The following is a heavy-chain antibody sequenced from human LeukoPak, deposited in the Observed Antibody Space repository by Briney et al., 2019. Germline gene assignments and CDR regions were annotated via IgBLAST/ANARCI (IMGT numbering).Heavy chain of an antibody. V-gene: IGHV3-21*01. Sequence: PGGSLRLSRAASGFTFSSYSMNWVRQAPGKGLEWVSSISSSSSYMYYSDSVKGRFTISRDNAKNSLYLQMSGLRVEDTGVYYCAGEISNWFDPWGQGTLVTVSS. CDR1: GFTFSSYS. CDR3: AGEISNWFDP. CDR2: ISSSSSYM. D-gene: IGHD3-16*01. J-gene: IGHJ5*02.